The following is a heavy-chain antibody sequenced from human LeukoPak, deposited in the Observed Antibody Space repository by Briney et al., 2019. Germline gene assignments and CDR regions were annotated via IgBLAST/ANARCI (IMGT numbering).Heavy chain of an antibody. CDR1: GGTFSSYA. V-gene: IGHV1-69*13. CDR2: IIPIFGIA. Sequence: ASVKVSCKASGGTFSSYAISWVRQAPGQGLEWMGRIIPIFGIANYAQKFQGRVTITADESTSTAYMELSSLRSEDTAVYYCARSRYFDRGYYYYYGMDVWGKGTTVTVSS. CDR3: ARSRYFDRGYYYYYGMDV. D-gene: IGHD3-9*01. J-gene: IGHJ6*04.